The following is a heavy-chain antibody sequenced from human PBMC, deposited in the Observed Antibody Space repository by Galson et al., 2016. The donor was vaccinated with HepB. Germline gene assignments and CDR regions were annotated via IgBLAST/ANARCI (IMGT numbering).Heavy chain of an antibody. CDR1: GFSFINYT. CDR3: ARDDDFDPFCYFDY. V-gene: IGHV3-30-3*01. Sequence: SLRLSCAASGFSFINYTIHWVRQAPGNGLEWVAVISYDGTYKHYADSVKGRFTISRDNSKHTLSLQMNSLRTEDTAVYYCARDDDFDPFCYFDYWGQGTLVTVSS. CDR2: ISYDGTYK. J-gene: IGHJ4*02. D-gene: IGHD2-21*02.